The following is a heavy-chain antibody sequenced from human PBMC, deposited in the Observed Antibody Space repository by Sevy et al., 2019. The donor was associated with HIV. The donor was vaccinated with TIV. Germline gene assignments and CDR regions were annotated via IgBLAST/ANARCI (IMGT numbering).Heavy chain of an antibody. D-gene: IGHD3-3*01. Sequence: LSLTCTVSGGSISSYYWSWIRQPPGKGLEWIGYIYYSGSTNYNPSLKSRVTISVDTSKNQFSLKLSSVTAADTAVYYCARAFYDFWTPGWFDPWGQGTLVTVSS. CDR3: ARAFYDFWTPGWFDP. V-gene: IGHV4-59*08. CDR2: IYYSGST. J-gene: IGHJ5*02. CDR1: GGSISSYY.